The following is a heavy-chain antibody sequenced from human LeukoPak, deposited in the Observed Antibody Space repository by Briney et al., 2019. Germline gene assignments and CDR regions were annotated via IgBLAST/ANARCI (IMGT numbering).Heavy chain of an antibody. D-gene: IGHD3-10*01. J-gene: IGHJ4*02. CDR2: IGYDGVNK. CDR1: GFTFSSYP. CDR3: ARDFLRGAPDYLDL. Sequence: GGSLRLSCTASGFTFSSYPFHWVRQAPGKGLQWVAVIGYDGVNKFYTDSVKGRFTISRDDSKSTLYPQMDSLRADDTAVYYCARDFLRGAPDYLDLWGQGTLVTVSS. V-gene: IGHV3-30*04.